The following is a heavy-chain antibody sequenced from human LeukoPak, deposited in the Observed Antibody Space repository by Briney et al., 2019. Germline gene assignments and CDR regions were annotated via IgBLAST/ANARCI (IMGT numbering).Heavy chain of an antibody. CDR3: ARQSISSRRAFDI. D-gene: IGHD6-6*01. CDR2: SYYSGST. CDR1: GRSISNQY. Sequence: PSDTLSLTCSLSGRSISNQYWSWLRQPPGKGLEYLGYSYYSGSTDYNPSLKSRVTISVDTSKNQFSLMLTSVTAADSAVYYCARQSISSRRAFDIWGQGTMVTVSS. V-gene: IGHV4-59*08. J-gene: IGHJ3*02.